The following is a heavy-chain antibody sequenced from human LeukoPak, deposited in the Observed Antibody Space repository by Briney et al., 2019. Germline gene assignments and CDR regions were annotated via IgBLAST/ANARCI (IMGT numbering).Heavy chain of an antibody. Sequence: ASVKVSCKASGYTFTGYYMHWVRQAPGQGLEWMGWINPNSGGTNCAQKLQGRVTMTTDTSTSTAYMELRSLRSDDTAVYYCARAGYGGNSGEKYWGQGTLVTVSS. V-gene: IGHV1-2*02. CDR3: ARAGYGGNSGEKY. D-gene: IGHD4-23*01. CDR2: INPNSGGT. CDR1: GYTFTGYY. J-gene: IGHJ4*02.